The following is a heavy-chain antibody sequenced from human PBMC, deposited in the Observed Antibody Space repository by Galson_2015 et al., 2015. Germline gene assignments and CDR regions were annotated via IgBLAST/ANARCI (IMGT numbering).Heavy chain of an antibody. CDR2: VSGSGDRT. V-gene: IGHV3-23*01. CDR1: GFTFSSYA. D-gene: IGHD2-15*01. CDR3: AKERACSGDNCWRWFDP. Sequence: SLRLSCAASGFTFSSYAMSWVRQAPGEGPEWVSTVSGSGDRTYYADPVKGRFTISRDNSKNTLFLQMNSLRVEDTAVYYCAKERACSGDNCWRWFDPWGQGGLVTVSS. J-gene: IGHJ5*02.